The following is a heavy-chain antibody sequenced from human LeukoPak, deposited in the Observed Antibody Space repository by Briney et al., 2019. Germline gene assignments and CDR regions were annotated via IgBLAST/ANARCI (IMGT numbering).Heavy chain of an antibody. V-gene: IGHV3-30-3*01. D-gene: IGHD3-10*01. CDR1: GFTFSSYA. CDR3: ARDSIGRMVRGVTLNWFDP. Sequence: PGGSLRLSCAASGFTFSSYAMHWVRQAPGKGLEWVAVISYDGSNKYYADSVKGRFTIFRDNSKNTLYLQMNSLRAEDTAVYYCARDSIGRMVRGVTLNWFDPWGQGTLVTVSS. J-gene: IGHJ5*02. CDR2: ISYDGSNK.